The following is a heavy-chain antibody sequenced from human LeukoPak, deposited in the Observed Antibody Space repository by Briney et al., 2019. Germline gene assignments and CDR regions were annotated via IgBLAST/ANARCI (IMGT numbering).Heavy chain of an antibody. J-gene: IGHJ1*01. CDR2: IYTSGST. CDR1: GGSISSSSYY. V-gene: IGHV4-61*02. Sequence: SETLSLTCTVSGGSISSSSYYWSWIRQPAGKGLEWIGRIYTSGSTNYNPSLKSRVTISVDTSKNQFSLKLSSVTAADTAVYYCARQGRFGYFQHWGQGTLVTVSS. D-gene: IGHD3-10*01. CDR3: ARQGRFGYFQH.